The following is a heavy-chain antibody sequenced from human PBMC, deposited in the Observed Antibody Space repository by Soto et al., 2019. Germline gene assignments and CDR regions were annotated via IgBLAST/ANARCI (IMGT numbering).Heavy chain of an antibody. CDR1: GGTFISYA. V-gene: IGHV1-69*13. J-gene: IGHJ5*02. D-gene: IGHD5-18*01. CDR3: ARDGVDKAMVPGWFDP. CDR2: IIPIFGTA. Sequence: SVKVSCKASGGTFISYAIIWVRQAPGQGLEWMGGIIPIFGTANYAQKFQGRVTITADESTSTAYMELSSLRSEDTAVYYCARDGVDKAMVPGWFDPWGQGTLVTVSS.